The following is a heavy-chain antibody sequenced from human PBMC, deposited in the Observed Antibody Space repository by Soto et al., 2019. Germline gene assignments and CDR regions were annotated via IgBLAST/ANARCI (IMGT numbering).Heavy chain of an antibody. CDR3: AKGYERTYYYDSSGYYYFDY. CDR2: ISYDGSNK. Sequence: LRLSCAASGFTFSSYGMHWVRQAPGKGLEWVAVISYDGSNKYYADSVKGRFTISRDNSKNTLYLQMNSLRAEDTAVYYCAKGYERTYYYDSSGYYYFDYWGQGALVTVSS. D-gene: IGHD3-22*01. V-gene: IGHV3-30*18. CDR1: GFTFSSYG. J-gene: IGHJ4*02.